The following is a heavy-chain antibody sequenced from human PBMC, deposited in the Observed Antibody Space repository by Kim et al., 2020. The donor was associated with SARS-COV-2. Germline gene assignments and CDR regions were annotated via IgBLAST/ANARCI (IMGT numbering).Heavy chain of an antibody. D-gene: IGHD3-22*01. V-gene: IGHV1-18*01. CDR1: GYTFTSYG. Sequence: ASVKVSCKASGYTFTSYGISWVRQAPGQGLEWMGWISAYNGNTNYAQKLQGRVTMTTDTSTSTAYMELRSLRSDDTAVYYCRADYYDSSGYSFDAFDMWGQGTMVTVSS. CDR3: RADYYDSSGYSFDAFDM. J-gene: IGHJ3*02. CDR2: ISAYNGNT.